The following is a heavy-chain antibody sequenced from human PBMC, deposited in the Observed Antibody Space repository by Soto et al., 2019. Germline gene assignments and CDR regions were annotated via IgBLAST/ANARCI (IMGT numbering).Heavy chain of an antibody. V-gene: IGHV5-10-1*01. CDR3: ERIPSYYYGMDV. J-gene: IGHJ6*02. CDR1: GYSFTSYW. Sequence: ESLKISCKGSGYSFTSYWISWVRQMPGKGLEWMGRIDPSDSYTNYSPSFQGHVTISADKSISTAYLQWSSLKASDTAMYYCERIPSYYYGMDVWGQGTTVTVSS. CDR2: IDPSDSYT.